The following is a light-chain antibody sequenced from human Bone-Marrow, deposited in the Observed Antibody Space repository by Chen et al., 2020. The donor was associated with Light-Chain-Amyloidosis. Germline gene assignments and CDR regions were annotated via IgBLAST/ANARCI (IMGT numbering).Light chain of an antibody. CDR3: QQTCSTPIT. CDR2: AAS. J-gene: IGKJ5*01. V-gene: IGKV1-39*01. Sequence: DIQMTQSPSSLSASVGARVTITCRASQSISSYLNWYQQKPGQAPKLLIYAASSLQRGVPSRFTDSGSETDFTLTISSLQSEDFATYYCQQTCSTPITFGQGTRLEIK. CDR1: QSISSY.